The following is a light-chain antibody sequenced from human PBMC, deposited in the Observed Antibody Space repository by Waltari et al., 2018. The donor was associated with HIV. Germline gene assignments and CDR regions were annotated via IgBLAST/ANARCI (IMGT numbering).Light chain of an antibody. Sequence: SALTQPASVSGSPGQSITISCLGDSSDIGSFDYVSWYQQHPDKAPKLILYDVTYRPSGVSGRFSGSRSGSMASLTISGLQPEDEADYFCCSYSDSGTILFGGGTRVTVL. CDR1: SSDIGSFDY. J-gene: IGLJ2*01. V-gene: IGLV2-14*03. CDR2: DVT. CDR3: CSYSDSGTIL.